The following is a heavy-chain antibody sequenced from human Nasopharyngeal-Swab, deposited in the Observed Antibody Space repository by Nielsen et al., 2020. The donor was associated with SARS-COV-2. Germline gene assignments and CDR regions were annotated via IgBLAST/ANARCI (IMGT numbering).Heavy chain of an antibody. V-gene: IGHV3-30*18. D-gene: IGHD1-14*01. J-gene: IGHJ6*03. CDR2: ISYDGSNK. CDR3: AKDRVSGTVGSYYYYYYMDV. Sequence: WIRQPPGKGLEWVAVISYDGSNKYYADSVKGRFTISRDNSKNTLYLQMNSLRAGDTAVYYCAKDRVSGTVGSYYYYYYMDVWGKGTTVTVSS.